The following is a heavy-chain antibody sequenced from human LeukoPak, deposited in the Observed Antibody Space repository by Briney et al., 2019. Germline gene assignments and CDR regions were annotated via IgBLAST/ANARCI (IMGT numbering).Heavy chain of an antibody. CDR3: ARNTETAIPLPYYFDY. J-gene: IGHJ4*02. Sequence: ASVKVSCKASGYTFTSYAIHWVRQAPGQRLECMGWINTGNGNTRYSQKFQGRVTITRDTSASTAYMDLSSLRSEDTAVYYCARNTETAIPLPYYFDYWGQGTLVTVSS. V-gene: IGHV1-3*04. CDR1: GYTFTSYA. CDR2: INTGNGNT. D-gene: IGHD2-21*02.